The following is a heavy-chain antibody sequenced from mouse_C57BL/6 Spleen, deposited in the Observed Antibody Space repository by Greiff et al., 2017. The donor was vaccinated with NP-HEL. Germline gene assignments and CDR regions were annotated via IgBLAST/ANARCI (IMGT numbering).Heavy chain of an antibody. CDR1: VYTFTSYW. Sequence: QVQLQQPGAELVRPGSSVKLSCKASVYTFTSYWMDWVKQRPGQGLEWIGNIYPSDSETHYNQKFKDKATLTVDKSSSTAYMQRSSLTSEDSAVYCCARKGIYYGAWFAYWGQGTLVTVSA. V-gene: IGHV1-61*01. CDR2: IYPSDSET. D-gene: IGHD2-1*01. CDR3: ARKGIYYGAWFAY. J-gene: IGHJ3*01.